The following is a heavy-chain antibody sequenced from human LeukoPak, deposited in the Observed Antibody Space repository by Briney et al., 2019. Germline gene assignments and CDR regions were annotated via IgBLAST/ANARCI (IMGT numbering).Heavy chain of an antibody. J-gene: IGHJ4*02. V-gene: IGHV5-51*01. D-gene: IGHD5-24*01. CDR1: GYTFTNYW. Sequence: GESLEISCKGSGYTFTNYWNGWGRQMPGKGLEWMVIIYPGDSATKYSPSFQGQVTISADKTISTAYLQWSSLKATTTAKYYYARLQGRDGYNKFDYWGQGTLVTVSS. CDR2: IYPGDSAT. CDR3: ARLQGRDGYNKFDY.